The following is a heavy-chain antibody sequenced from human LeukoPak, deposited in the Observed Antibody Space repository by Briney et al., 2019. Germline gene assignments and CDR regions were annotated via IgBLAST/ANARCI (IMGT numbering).Heavy chain of an antibody. CDR1: GLTVSSSY. J-gene: IGHJ4*02. V-gene: IGHV3-15*01. CDR3: TTDLYYYDSSGYFSTNYYFGY. Sequence: GGSLRLSCAASGLTVSSSYMSWVRQAPGKGLEWVGRIKSKTDGGTTDYAAPVKGRFTISRDDSKNTLYLQMNSLKTEDTAVYYCTTDLYYYDSSGYFSTNYYFGYWGQGTLVTVSS. D-gene: IGHD3-22*01. CDR2: IKSKTDGGTT.